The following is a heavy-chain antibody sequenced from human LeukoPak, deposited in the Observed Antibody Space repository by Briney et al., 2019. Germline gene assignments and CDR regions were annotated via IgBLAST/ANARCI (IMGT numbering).Heavy chain of an antibody. CDR2: ISSSGSTK. CDR1: GFTFSSYD. D-gene: IGHD1-1*01. CDR3: AKEHLERRVLLPNFDY. J-gene: IGHJ4*02. V-gene: IGHV3-48*01. Sequence: PSGSLTLSCAAYGFTFSSYDMNWVRQAPGKGLEWVSDISSSGSTKYYAAPVKGRFTITRDNSTNTPYMQMNSLRAEDTAVYYCAKEHLERRVLLPNFDYWGQGTLVTVSS.